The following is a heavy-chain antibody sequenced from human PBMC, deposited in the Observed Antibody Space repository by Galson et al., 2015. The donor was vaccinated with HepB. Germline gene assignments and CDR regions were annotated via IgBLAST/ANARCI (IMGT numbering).Heavy chain of an antibody. D-gene: IGHD1-26*01. J-gene: IGHJ3*02. CDR1: GGTFSSYA. CDR2: IIPIFGTA. CDR3: ATHSGSYLRETYDAFDI. Sequence: SVKVSCKASGGTFSSYAISWVRQAPGQGLEWMGGIIPIFGTANYAQKFQGRVTITADESTSTAYMELSSLRSEDTAVYYCATHSGSYLRETYDAFDIWGQGTMVTVSS. V-gene: IGHV1-69*13.